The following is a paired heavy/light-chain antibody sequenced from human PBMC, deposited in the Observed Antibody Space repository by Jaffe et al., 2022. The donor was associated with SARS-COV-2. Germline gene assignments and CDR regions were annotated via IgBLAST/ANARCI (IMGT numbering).Heavy chain of an antibody. V-gene: IGHV3-23*01. D-gene: IGHD1-26*01. CDR1: GFTFSTYA. Sequence: EVQLLESGGGLVQPGGSLRLSCAASGFTFSTYAMSWVRQAPGKGLEWVSTIRGSGSSTYYADSVKGRFTISRDNSKNTLYLQMNSLRAEDTAVYYCAKDEKGYSGTYHDFDYWGQGTLVTVSS. J-gene: IGHJ4*02. CDR2: IRGSGSST. CDR3: AKDEKGYSGTYHDFDY.
Light chain of an antibody. V-gene: IGKV1D-16*01. CDR3: QQYSSFPFT. CDR1: QGISSW. J-gene: IGKJ4*01. Sequence: DIQMTQSPSSLSASVGDRVTITCRASQGISSWLAWYQQKPEKAPKSLIYAASSLQSGVPSRFSGSGSGTDFTLTISSLQPEDFATYYCQQYSSFPFTFGGGTKVEIK. CDR2: AAS.